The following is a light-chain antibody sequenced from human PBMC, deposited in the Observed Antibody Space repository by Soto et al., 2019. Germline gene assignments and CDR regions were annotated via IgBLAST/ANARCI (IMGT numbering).Light chain of an antibody. J-gene: IGKJ5*01. V-gene: IGKV3-15*01. CDR2: GAY. CDR1: QSVSSN. CDR3: QQRSNWLT. Sequence: EIAMTQSRATLSVSPWERAAISCRASQSVSSNLAWYQQKPGQAPRLLIYGAYTRATGIPARFSGSGSGTDFTLTISSLEPEDFAVYYCQQRSNWLTFGQGTRLEIK.